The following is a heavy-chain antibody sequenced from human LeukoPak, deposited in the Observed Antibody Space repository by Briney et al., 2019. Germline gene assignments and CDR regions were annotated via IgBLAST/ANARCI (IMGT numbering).Heavy chain of an antibody. D-gene: IGHD3-9*01. Sequence: SETLSLTCTVSGVPISSHYWSWIRQPPGKGLEWIGYISYSGSTTYNPSLASRVTISVDTSRNQSSLKVRSVTAADTAVYFCARDVVLRYFDRPYYMDVWGKGTTVTVSS. J-gene: IGHJ6*03. CDR1: GVPISSHY. CDR2: ISYSGST. V-gene: IGHV4-59*11. CDR3: ARDVVLRYFDRPYYMDV.